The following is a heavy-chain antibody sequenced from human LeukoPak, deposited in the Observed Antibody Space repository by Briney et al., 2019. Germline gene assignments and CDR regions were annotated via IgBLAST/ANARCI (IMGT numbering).Heavy chain of an antibody. V-gene: IGHV3-33*01. Sequence: PGGSLRLSCAASGFTFSNYGMHWVRQAPGKGLEWVAVIWYDGSDKYHADSVKGLFTISRDDSKNTLYLQMSSLRVEDTAVYYCARDRIGKYSIDYWGQGTLVTVSS. D-gene: IGHD2-15*01. CDR2: IWYDGSDK. CDR1: GFTFSNYG. J-gene: IGHJ4*02. CDR3: ARDRIGKYSIDY.